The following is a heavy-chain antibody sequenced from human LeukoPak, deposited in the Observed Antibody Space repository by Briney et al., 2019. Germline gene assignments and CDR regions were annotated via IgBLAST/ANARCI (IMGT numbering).Heavy chain of an antibody. D-gene: IGHD2-15*01. V-gene: IGHV3-74*01. CDR2: INSDGSST. J-gene: IGHJ5*02. CDR3: ARSLGDISGFDP. Sequence: GGSLRLSCAASGFTFSSYWMHWVRQAPGKGLVWVSRINSDGSSTSYADSVKGRFTISRDNAKNTLYPQMNSLRAEDTAVYYCARSLGDISGFDPWGQGTLVTVSS. CDR1: GFTFSSYW.